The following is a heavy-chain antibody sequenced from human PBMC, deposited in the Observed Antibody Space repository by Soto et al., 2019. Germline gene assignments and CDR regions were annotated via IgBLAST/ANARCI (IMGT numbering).Heavy chain of an antibody. J-gene: IGHJ3*02. CDR3: ARHVQTYYYGSGSPSMGFDI. Sequence: GESLKISCKGSGYSFTSYWIGWVRQMPGKGLEWMGIIYPGDSDTRYSPSFQGQVTISADKSISTAYLQWSSLKASDTAMYYCARHVQTYYYGSGSPSMGFDIRGQGIMVTVSS. V-gene: IGHV5-51*01. CDR2: IYPGDSDT. CDR1: GYSFTSYW. D-gene: IGHD3-10*01.